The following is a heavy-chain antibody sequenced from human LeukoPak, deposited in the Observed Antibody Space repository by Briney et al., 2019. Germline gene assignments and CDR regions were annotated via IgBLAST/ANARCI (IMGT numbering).Heavy chain of an antibody. CDR3: ARAVVVITTVAFDI. CDR2: MNPNSGNT. D-gene: IGHD3-22*01. J-gene: IGHJ3*02. CDR1: GYTFTSYD. Sequence: ASVKVSCKASGYTFTSYDINWVRQATGQGIEWMGWMNPNSGNTGYAQKFQGRVTMTRNTSISTAYMELSSLRSEDTAVYYCARAVVVITTVAFDIWGQGTMVTVSS. V-gene: IGHV1-8*01.